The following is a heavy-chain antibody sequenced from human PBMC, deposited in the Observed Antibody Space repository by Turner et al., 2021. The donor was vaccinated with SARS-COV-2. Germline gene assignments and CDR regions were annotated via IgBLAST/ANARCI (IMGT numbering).Heavy chain of an antibody. Sequence: GTFSSYAISWVRQAPGQGLEWMGGIIPIFGTANYAQKFQGRVTITADESTSPAYMELSSLRSEDTAVYYCARCLGFDWLFPFDYWGQGTLVTVSS. D-gene: IGHD3-9*01. CDR2: IIPIFGTA. J-gene: IGHJ4*02. CDR3: ARCLGFDWLFPFDY. V-gene: IGHV1-69*01. CDR1: GTFSSYA.